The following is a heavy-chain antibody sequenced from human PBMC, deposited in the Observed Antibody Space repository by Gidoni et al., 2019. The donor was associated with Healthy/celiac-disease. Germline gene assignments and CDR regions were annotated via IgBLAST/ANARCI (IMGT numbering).Heavy chain of an antibody. CDR1: GGSFSGYY. D-gene: IGHD1-26*01. J-gene: IGHJ4*02. CDR2: INHSGST. Sequence: QVQLQQWGAGLLKPSETLSLTCAVYGGSFSGYYWSWIRQPPGKGLEWIGEINHSGSTNYNPSLKSRVTISVDTSKNQFSLKLSSVTAADTAVYYCARGRRLGGATPFGYWGQGTLVTVSS. V-gene: IGHV4-34*01. CDR3: ARGRRLGGATPFGY.